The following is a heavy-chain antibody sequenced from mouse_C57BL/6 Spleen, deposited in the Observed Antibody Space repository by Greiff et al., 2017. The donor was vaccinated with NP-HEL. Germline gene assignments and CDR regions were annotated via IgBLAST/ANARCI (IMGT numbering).Heavy chain of an antibody. V-gene: IGHV5-17*01. CDR2: ISSGSSTI. CDR1: GFTFSDYG. CDR3: ARGGRFAY. Sequence: EVKLVESGGGLVKPGGSLKLSCAASGFTFSDYGMHWVRQAPEKGLEWVAYISSGSSTIYYADTLKGRFTISRDNAKNTLVLQMTSLRSEDTAMDYCARGGRFAYWGQGTLVTVSA. D-gene: IGHD3-3*01. J-gene: IGHJ3*01.